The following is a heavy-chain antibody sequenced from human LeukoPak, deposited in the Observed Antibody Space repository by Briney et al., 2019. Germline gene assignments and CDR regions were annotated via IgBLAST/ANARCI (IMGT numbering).Heavy chain of an antibody. J-gene: IGHJ5*02. CDR1: GYSISSGYY. Sequence: PSETLSLTCTVSGYSISSGYYWGWIRQPPGKGLEWIGSIYHSGSTYYNPSLKSRVTISVDTSKNQFSLKLSSVTAADTAVYYCARYGYYYGSGSYWFDPWGQGTLVTVSS. CDR3: ARYGYYYGSGSYWFDP. D-gene: IGHD3-10*01. CDR2: IYHSGST. V-gene: IGHV4-38-2*02.